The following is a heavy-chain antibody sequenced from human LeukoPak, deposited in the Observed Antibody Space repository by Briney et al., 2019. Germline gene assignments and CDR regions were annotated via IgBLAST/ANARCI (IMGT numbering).Heavy chain of an antibody. D-gene: IGHD3-10*01. CDR1: GGTFSSYA. Sequence: GASVKVSCKASGGTFSSYAISWVRQAPGQGLEWMGGIIPIFGTANYAQKFQGRVTITADKSTSTAYMELSSLRSEDTAVYYCATEYPPSRGSGSRIHYYYMDVWGKGTTVTVSS. CDR2: IIPIFGTA. J-gene: IGHJ6*03. V-gene: IGHV1-69*06. CDR3: ATEYPPSRGSGSRIHYYYMDV.